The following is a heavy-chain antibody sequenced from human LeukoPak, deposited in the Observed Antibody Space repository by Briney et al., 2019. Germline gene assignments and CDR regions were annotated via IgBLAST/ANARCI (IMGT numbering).Heavy chain of an antibody. CDR3: ARLGWDDAFDI. Sequence: SETLSLTCTVSGGSIRSYSWSWIRQPPGKGLEWIGNINDSGSTNYKPSLKSRVTISVDTSKNQFSLKLGSVTAADTAVYYCARLGWDDAFDIWGQGTMVTVSS. V-gene: IGHV4-59*08. J-gene: IGHJ3*02. CDR1: GGSIRSYS. D-gene: IGHD1-26*01. CDR2: INDSGST.